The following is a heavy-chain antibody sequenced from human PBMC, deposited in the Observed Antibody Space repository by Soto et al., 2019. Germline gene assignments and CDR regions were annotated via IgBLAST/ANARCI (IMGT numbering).Heavy chain of an antibody. D-gene: IGHD2-15*01. V-gene: IGHV3-74*01. CDR2: INSDGSST. CDR3: ARVTRTPGVYYYYYGMDV. Sequence: LRLSCAASGFTFSSYWMHWVRQAPGKGLVWVSRINSDGSSTSYADSVKGRSTISRDNAKNTLYLQMNSLRAEDTAVYYCARVTRTPGVYYYYYGMDVWGQGTTVTVSS. J-gene: IGHJ6*02. CDR1: GFTFSSYW.